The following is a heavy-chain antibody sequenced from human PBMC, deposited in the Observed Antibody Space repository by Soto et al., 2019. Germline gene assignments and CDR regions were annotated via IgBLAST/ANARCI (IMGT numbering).Heavy chain of an antibody. D-gene: IGHD4-17*01. Sequence: QVQLQESGPGLVKPSQTLSLTCTVSGGSISSGGYYWSWIRQHPGKGLEWIGYIYYSGRTYYNPSLQSRVVISVGTSKNQFSLKLSSVTAADTAVYYCASVDYGGNSAEYFQHWGQGTLVTVSS. V-gene: IGHV4-31*03. CDR3: ASVDYGGNSAEYFQH. CDR2: IYYSGRT. J-gene: IGHJ1*01. CDR1: GGSISSGGYY.